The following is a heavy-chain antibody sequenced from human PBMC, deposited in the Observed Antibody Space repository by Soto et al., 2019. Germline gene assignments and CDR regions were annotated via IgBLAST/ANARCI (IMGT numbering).Heavy chain of an antibody. V-gene: IGHV1-8*01. CDR2: MNPNSGNT. J-gene: IGHJ4*02. CDR1: GYTFTSYD. D-gene: IGHD6-19*01. Sequence: QVQLVQSGAEVKKPGASVKVSCKASGYTFTSYDINWVRQATGQGLEWMGWMNPNSGNTGYAQKFQGGVTXXRXTXXSTAYMELSSLRSEDTAVYYCARGWGGVAGYHFDYWGQGTLVTVSS. CDR3: ARGWGGVAGYHFDY.